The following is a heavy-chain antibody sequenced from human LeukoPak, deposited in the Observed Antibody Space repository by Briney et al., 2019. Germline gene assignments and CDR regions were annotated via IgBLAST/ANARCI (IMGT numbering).Heavy chain of an antibody. D-gene: IGHD1-26*01. CDR2: IYYSGST. V-gene: IGHV4-59*01. CDR3: ARARLGAPRAFDI. CDR1: GGSISSYY. Sequence: SETLSLTCTVSGGSISSYYWSWIRQPPGKGLEWIGYIYYSGSTNYNPSLKSRVTISVDTSKNQFSLKLSSVAAADTAVYYCARARLGAPRAFDIWGQGTMVTVSS. J-gene: IGHJ3*02.